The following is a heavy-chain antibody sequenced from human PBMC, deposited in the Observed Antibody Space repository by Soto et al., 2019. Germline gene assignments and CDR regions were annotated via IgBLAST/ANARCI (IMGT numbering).Heavy chain of an antibody. D-gene: IGHD3-10*01. J-gene: IGHJ6*02. CDR3: ARRLRGYYGSGNGEDYYGMDV. V-gene: IGHV2-70*01. CDR2: IDWDDDK. CDR1: GFSLSTSGMC. Sequence: GSGPTLVNPTQTLTLTCTFSGFSLSTSGMCVSWIRQPPGKALEWLALIDWDDDKYYSTSLKTRLTISKDNSKNQVVLTMTNMDPVDTATYYCARRLRGYYGSGNGEDYYGMDVWGQGTTVTVS.